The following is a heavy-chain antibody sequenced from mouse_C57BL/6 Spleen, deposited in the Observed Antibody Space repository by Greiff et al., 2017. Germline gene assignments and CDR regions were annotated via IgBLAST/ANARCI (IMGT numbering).Heavy chain of an antibody. V-gene: IGHV1-81*01. CDR3: ARGFLEDFFFAY. CDR2: IYPRSGNT. J-gene: IGHJ3*01. CDR1: GYTFTSYG. D-gene: IGHD2-10*02. Sequence: VKLQQSGAELARPGASVKLSCKASGYTFTSYGISWVKQRTGQGLEWIGEIYPRSGNTYYNEKFKGKATLTADKSSSTAYMELRSLTSEDSAVYFCARGFLEDFFFAYWGQGTLVTVSA.